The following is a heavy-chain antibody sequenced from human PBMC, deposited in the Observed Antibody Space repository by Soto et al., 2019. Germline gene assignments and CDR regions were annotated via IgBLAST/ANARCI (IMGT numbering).Heavy chain of an antibody. CDR3: ARSSSMLYDLLDY. CDR2: ISGIGYNT. J-gene: IGHJ4*02. D-gene: IGHD2-8*01. V-gene: IGHV3-23*01. Sequence: EVQLLESGGGFVQPGGSLRLSCAASGFTFRSHAMSRVRQAPGKGLEWVSGISGIGYNTYYAGSVKGRFTISRDNSKNMIYLQMNTLRAEDTAVYYCARSSSMLYDLLDYWGQGTLVTVSS. CDR1: GFTFRSHA.